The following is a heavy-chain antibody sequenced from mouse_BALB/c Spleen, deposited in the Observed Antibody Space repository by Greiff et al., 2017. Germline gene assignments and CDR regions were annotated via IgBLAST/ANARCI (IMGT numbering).Heavy chain of an antibody. J-gene: IGHJ4*01. Sequence: EVKVVESGGGLVKPGGSLKLSCAASGFTFSSYAMSWVRQTPEKRLEWVASISSGGSTYYPDSVKGRFTISRDNARNILYLQMSRLRSEDTAMYYCAKVFNTTVVAYYAMDYWGQGTSVTVSS. CDR3: AKVFNTTVVAYYAMDY. CDR1: GFTFSSYA. V-gene: IGHV5-6-5*01. D-gene: IGHD1-1*01. CDR2: ISSGGST.